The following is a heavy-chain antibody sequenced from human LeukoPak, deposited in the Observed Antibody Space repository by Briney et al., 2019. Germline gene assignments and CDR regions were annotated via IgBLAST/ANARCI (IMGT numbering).Heavy chain of an antibody. J-gene: IGHJ4*02. D-gene: IGHD3-3*01. Sequence: GGSLRLSCAASGFDFSSNWMHWVRHAPGQGLVWVSRIKGGGISTNYADSVKGRFTISRDIAKNTLYLQMNSLRAEDTGVYYCAKDHYWSIDYWGRGTLVTVSS. CDR3: AKDHYWSIDY. V-gene: IGHV3-74*01. CDR1: GFDFSSNW. CDR2: IKGGGIST.